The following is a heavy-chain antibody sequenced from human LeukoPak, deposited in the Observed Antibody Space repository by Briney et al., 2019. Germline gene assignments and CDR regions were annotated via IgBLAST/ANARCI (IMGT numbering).Heavy chain of an antibody. CDR1: GGSINSSSYY. D-gene: IGHD3-10*01. Sequence: SETLSLTCAVSGGSINSSSYYWGWIRQPPGKGLEWIGSIYYGGSTYYNPSLKSRVTISLDTSKNQFSLNLSSVTAADTAVYYCARLNIVGPGGYYYYMDVWGKGTTVTISS. CDR2: IYYGGST. J-gene: IGHJ6*03. CDR3: ARLNIVGPGGYYYYMDV. V-gene: IGHV4-39*01.